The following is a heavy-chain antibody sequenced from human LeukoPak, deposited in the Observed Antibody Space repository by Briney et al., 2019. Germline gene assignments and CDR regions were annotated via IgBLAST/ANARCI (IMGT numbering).Heavy chain of an antibody. V-gene: IGHV1-2*02. J-gene: IGHJ6*03. CDR3: ARDPAQSYYTDV. Sequence: ASVKASCKASGYSFTAYYIHWVRQAPGQGLEWMGWMNPKSPGTNYAQKFQGRVTMTRDTSISTAYMELSSLTSDDSAVYYCARDPAQSYYTDVWGIGTTVTVSS. CDR2: MNPKSPGT. CDR1: GYSFTAYY.